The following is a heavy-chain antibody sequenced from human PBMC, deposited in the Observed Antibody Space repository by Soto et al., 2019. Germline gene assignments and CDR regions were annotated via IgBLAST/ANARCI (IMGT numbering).Heavy chain of an antibody. D-gene: IGHD2-15*01. J-gene: IGHJ6*03. V-gene: IGHV1-18*01. Sequence: QVHLVQSGAEVKKPGASVKVSCKASGYTFTSYGISWVRQAPGQGLEWKGWISAYNGNTNYAQNLQGRVTMTTDTSTSTAYMELRSLRSDDTAVYFCARGPRCSGGSCHYYYSNYYMDVWGKGTTVTVSS. CDR1: GYTFTSYG. CDR2: ISAYNGNT. CDR3: ARGPRCSGGSCHYYYSNYYMDV.